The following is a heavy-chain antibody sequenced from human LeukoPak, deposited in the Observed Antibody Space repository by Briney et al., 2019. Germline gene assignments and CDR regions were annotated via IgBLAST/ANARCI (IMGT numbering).Heavy chain of an antibody. J-gene: IGHJ4*02. V-gene: IGHV4-59*13. CDR1: GGSISSYY. CDR3: ARARGSSYFDY. CDR2: IYYSGST. D-gene: IGHD1-26*01. Sequence: PSETLSLTCTVSGGSISSYYWSWIRQPPGKGLEWSGYIYYSGSTNYNPSLKSRVTISVDTSKNQFSLKLSSVTAADTAVYYCARARGSSYFDYWGQGTLVTVSS.